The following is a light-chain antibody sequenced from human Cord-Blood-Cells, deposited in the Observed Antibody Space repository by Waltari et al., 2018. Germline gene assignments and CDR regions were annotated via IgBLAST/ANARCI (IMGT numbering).Light chain of an antibody. CDR1: RSDLGGYNY. V-gene: IGLV2-14*01. Sequence: QSSLTQPASVSGSPGPSITISFPGNRSDLGGYNYVSWYQQHPGKAPKLMIYEVSNRPSGVSNRFSGSKSGNTASLTISGLQAEDEADYYCSSYTSSSTEVFGTGTKVTVL. CDR2: EVS. CDR3: SSYTSSSTEV. J-gene: IGLJ1*01.